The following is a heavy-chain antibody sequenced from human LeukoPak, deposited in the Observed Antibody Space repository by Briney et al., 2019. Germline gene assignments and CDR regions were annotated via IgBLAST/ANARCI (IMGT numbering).Heavy chain of an antibody. Sequence: PSETLSLTCTVSGGSISSYYWSWIRQPPGKGLEWIGYIYYSGSTNYNPSLKSRVTISVDTYKNQFSLKLSSVTAADTAVYYCARDGFTAGTWFDPWGQGTLVTVSS. CDR2: IYYSGST. CDR1: GGSISSYY. V-gene: IGHV4-59*01. D-gene: IGHD1-1*01. CDR3: ARDGFTAGTWFDP. J-gene: IGHJ5*02.